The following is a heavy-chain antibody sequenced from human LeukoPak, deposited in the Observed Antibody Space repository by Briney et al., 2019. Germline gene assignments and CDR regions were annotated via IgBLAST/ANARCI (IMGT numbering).Heavy chain of an antibody. J-gene: IGHJ4*02. Sequence: GGSLRLSCAASGFTFSSYSMNWVRQAPGKGLEWVSSISSSSSYIYYADSVKGRFTISRDNAKNSLYLQMNSLRAEDTAVYYCARASRYCSGGSCYLNNFDYWGQGTLVTVSS. CDR1: GFTFSSYS. V-gene: IGHV3-21*01. CDR2: ISSSSSYI. CDR3: ARASRYCSGGSCYLNNFDY. D-gene: IGHD2-15*01.